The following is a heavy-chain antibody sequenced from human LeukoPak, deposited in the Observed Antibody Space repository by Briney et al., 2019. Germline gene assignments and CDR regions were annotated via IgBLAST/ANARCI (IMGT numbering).Heavy chain of an antibody. J-gene: IGHJ4*02. CDR2: ISGSGGST. D-gene: IGHD5-18*01. CDR3: AKDKWEDTAMVPNFDY. Sequence: PGGSLRLSCAASGFTFSSYAMSWVRQAPGKGLEWVSAISGSGGSTYYADSVKGRFTISRDNSKNTLYLQMNSLRAEDTAVYYCAKDKWEDTAMVPNFDYWGQGTLVTVSS. CDR1: GFTFSSYA. V-gene: IGHV3-23*01.